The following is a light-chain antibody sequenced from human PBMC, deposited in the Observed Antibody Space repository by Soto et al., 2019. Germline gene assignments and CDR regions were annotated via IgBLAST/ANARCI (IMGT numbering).Light chain of an antibody. CDR1: SSDVGGYNY. CDR2: GVS. Sequence: QSALTQPRSVSGSPGQSVTISCTGTSSDVGGYNYVSWYQQHPGKAPKLMIYGVSKRPSGVPDRFSGSKSGNTASLTISGLQAEDEADYYCCSYAGNYIKVFGTGTKLTVL. CDR3: CSYAGNYIKV. J-gene: IGLJ1*01. V-gene: IGLV2-11*01.